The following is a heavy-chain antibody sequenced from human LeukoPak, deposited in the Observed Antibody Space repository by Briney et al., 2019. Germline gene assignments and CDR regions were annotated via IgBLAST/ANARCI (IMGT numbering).Heavy chain of an antibody. CDR2: IGCSGSVT. CDR1: GFTFTSHA. J-gene: IGHJ4*02. Sequence: GGSLRLSCAASGFTFTSHAMSWVRQAPGKGLEWVSTIGCSGSVTFYADSVTGRFTISRDKSKNTLYLQMNSLRAEDTAVYFCAREGDYDYWGQGTLVTVSS. V-gene: IGHV3-23*01. D-gene: IGHD4-17*01. CDR3: AREGDYDY.